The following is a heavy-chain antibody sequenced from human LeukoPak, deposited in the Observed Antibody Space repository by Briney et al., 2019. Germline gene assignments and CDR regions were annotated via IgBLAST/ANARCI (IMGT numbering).Heavy chain of an antibody. CDR2: ISSSSSII. CDR1: GFTVSNNY. D-gene: IGHD2-21*01. CDR3: ARGQSDLTY. J-gene: IGHJ4*01. Sequence: RGSLRLSCAASGFTVSNNYMNWVRQAPGKGLEWVSYISSSSSIISYADSVKGRFTISRDNAKNSLYLQMNSLRDEDTAVYYCARGQSDLTYWGHGTLVTVSS. V-gene: IGHV3-48*02.